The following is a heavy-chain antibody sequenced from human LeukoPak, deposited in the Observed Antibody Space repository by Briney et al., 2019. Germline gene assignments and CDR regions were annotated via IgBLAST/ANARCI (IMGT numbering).Heavy chain of an antibody. Sequence: GGSLRLSCAASGFTFSSYSMNWVRQAPGKGLEWVSSISSSSSYIYYADSVKGRFTISRDNAKNSLYLQMNSLRAEDTAVYYCARDSSRGYYYYYMDAWGKGTTVTVSS. J-gene: IGHJ6*03. CDR3: ARDSSRGYYYYYMDA. CDR2: ISSSSSYI. CDR1: GFTFSSYS. V-gene: IGHV3-21*01.